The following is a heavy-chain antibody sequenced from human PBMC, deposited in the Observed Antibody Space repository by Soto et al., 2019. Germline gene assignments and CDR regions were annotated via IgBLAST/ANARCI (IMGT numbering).Heavy chain of an antibody. Sequence: ASVKVSCKASGYTFTSYGISWVRQAPGQGLDWMGWISAYNGNTNYAQKLQGRVTMTTDTSTSTAYMELRSLRSDDTAVYYCARDVRSDDFWSGYENWFDPWGQGTLVTVSS. D-gene: IGHD3-3*01. CDR3: ARDVRSDDFWSGYENWFDP. V-gene: IGHV1-18*01. CDR2: ISAYNGNT. CDR1: GYTFTSYG. J-gene: IGHJ5*02.